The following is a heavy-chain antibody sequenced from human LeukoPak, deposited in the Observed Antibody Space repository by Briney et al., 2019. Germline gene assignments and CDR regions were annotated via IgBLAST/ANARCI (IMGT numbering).Heavy chain of an antibody. CDR1: GFTFSSYW. D-gene: IGHD3-3*01. CDR2: IKQDGSEK. CDR3: ARDTRLLDFWSGSRWFDP. V-gene: IGHV3-7*01. J-gene: IGHJ5*02. Sequence: PGGSLRLSCAASGFTFSSYWMSWVRQAPGKGLEWVANIKQDGSEKCYVDSVKGRFTISRDNAKNSLYLQMNSLRAEDTAVYFCARDTRLLDFWSGSRWFDPWGQGTLVTVSS.